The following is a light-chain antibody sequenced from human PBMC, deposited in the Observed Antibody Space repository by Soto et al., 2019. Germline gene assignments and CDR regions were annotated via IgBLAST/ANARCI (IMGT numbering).Light chain of an antibody. CDR2: KVS. CDR3: QQYNDNWT. CDR1: QSISSW. Sequence: DIQMTQSPSTLSETVGDRVTITCRASQSISSWLAWYQQKPGKAPKLLIYKVSTLQSGVPSRFSGSGSGTEFTLAISSLQPDDSATYYCQQYNDNWTFGQGTKVDIK. J-gene: IGKJ1*01. V-gene: IGKV1-5*03.